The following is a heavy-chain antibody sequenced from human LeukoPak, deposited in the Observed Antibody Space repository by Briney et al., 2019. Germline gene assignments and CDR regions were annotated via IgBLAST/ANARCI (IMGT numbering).Heavy chain of an antibody. CDR3: AKNGDRGAYCSGGTCYPYYYYYMDV. J-gene: IGHJ6*03. CDR2: ISTTGGTT. V-gene: IGHV3-23*01. D-gene: IGHD2-15*01. CDR1: GFTFSSYG. Sequence: GGSLRLSCAASGFTFSSYGMSWVRQAPGRGLEWVSAISTTGGTTYYADSVRGRFTISRDNSRNTLYLQMNSLRAEDTAIYYCAKNGDRGAYCSGGTCYPYYYYYMDVWGKGNTVTISS.